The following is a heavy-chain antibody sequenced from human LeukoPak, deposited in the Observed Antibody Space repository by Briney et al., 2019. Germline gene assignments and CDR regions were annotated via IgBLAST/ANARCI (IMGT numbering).Heavy chain of an antibody. J-gene: IGHJ6*03. V-gene: IGHV4-39*01. Sequence: PGGSLRPSCAASGFTFSSYSMNWVRQAPGKGLEWIGSIYYSGSTYYNPSLKSRVTISVDTSKNQFSLKLSSVTAADTAVYYCARHSGGYHPMDVWGKGTTVTVSS. CDR2: IYYSGST. CDR1: GFTFSSYSMN. CDR3: ARHSGGYHPMDV. D-gene: IGHD3-10*01.